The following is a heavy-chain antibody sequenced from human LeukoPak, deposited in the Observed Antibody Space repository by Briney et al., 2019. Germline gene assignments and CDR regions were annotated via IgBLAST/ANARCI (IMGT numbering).Heavy chain of an antibody. V-gene: IGHV3-30*04. D-gene: IGHD3-3*01. Sequence: GRSLRLSCAASGFTFSSYAMHWVRQAPGKGLEWVAVISYDRSNKYYADSVKGRFTISRDNSKNTLYVQMNSLRAEDTAVYYCARDPAKFWSGHDYWGQGTLVTVSS. J-gene: IGHJ4*02. CDR1: GFTFSSYA. CDR3: ARDPAKFWSGHDY. CDR2: ISYDRSNK.